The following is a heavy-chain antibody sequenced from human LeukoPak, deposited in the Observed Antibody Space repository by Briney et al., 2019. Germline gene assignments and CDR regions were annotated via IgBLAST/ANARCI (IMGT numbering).Heavy chain of an antibody. Sequence: GSLRLSFAASGFPFSSYWMHWVRQAPGKGLVWVSRINSDGSSTSYADSVKGRFTISRDNAKNTLYLQMNSLRAEDTAVYYCARSPPVVYVDYWGQGTLVTVSS. CDR3: ARSPPVVYVDY. D-gene: IGHD2-8*02. CDR1: GFPFSSYW. J-gene: IGHJ4*02. V-gene: IGHV3-74*01. CDR2: INSDGSST.